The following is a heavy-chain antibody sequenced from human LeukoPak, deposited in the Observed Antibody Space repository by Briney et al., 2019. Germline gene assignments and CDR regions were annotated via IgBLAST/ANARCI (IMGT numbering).Heavy chain of an antibody. Sequence: SETLSLTCAVYGGSFSGYYWSWIRQPPGKGLEWIGEINHSGSTNYNPSLKSRVTISVDTSKNQFSLKLSSVTAADTAVYYCARGRISTRPYYFGYWGQGTLVTVSS. CDR1: GGSFSGYY. V-gene: IGHV4-34*01. CDR2: INHSGST. CDR3: ARGRISTRPYYFGY. D-gene: IGHD2-2*01. J-gene: IGHJ4*02.